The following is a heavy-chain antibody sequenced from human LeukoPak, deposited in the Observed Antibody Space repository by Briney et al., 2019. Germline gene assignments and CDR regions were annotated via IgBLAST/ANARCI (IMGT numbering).Heavy chain of an antibody. J-gene: IGHJ6*03. D-gene: IGHD3-16*01. CDR1: GGSISSYY. CDR2: IYDSGST. CDR3: ARETSQKGAHYMDV. Sequence: PSETLSLTCTVSGGSISSYYWSWIRQPPGKGLEWLGFIYDSGSTNYNPSLKSRVTVSVDTSKSQFSLKLRSVTAADTAVYYCARETSQKGAHYMDVWGKGTTVTISS. V-gene: IGHV4-59*01.